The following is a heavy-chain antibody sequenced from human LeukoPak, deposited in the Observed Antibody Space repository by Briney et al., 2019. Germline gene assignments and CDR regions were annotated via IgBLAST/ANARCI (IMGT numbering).Heavy chain of an antibody. CDR2: IYTSGST. Sequence: PSETLSLTCTVSGGSISSGSYYWSWIRQPAGKGLEWIGRIYTSGSTNYNPSLKSRVTISVDTSKNQFSLKLSSVTAADTAVYYCARVRMDFNYYDSSGPIDYWGQGTLVTVSS. CDR3: ARVRMDFNYYDSSGPIDY. CDR1: GGSISSGSYY. D-gene: IGHD3-22*01. J-gene: IGHJ4*02. V-gene: IGHV4-61*02.